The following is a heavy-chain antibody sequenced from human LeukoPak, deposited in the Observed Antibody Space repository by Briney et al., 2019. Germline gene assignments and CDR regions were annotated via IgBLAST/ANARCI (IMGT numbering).Heavy chain of an antibody. D-gene: IGHD6-6*01. CDR3: ASDGPLGSSSGAFDI. Sequence: ASVKVSCKASGYTFTSYGISWVRQAPGQGLEWMGWISAYNGNTNYAQKLQGRVTMTTDTSTSTAYMELRSLRSDDTAVYYCASDGPLGSSSGAFDIWGQGTMVTVSS. CDR2: ISAYNGNT. CDR1: GYTFTSYG. J-gene: IGHJ3*02. V-gene: IGHV1-18*01.